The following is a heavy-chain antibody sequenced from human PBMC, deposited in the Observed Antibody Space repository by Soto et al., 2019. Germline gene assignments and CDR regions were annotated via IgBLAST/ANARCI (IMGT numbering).Heavy chain of an antibody. V-gene: IGHV4-31*03. D-gene: IGHD2-15*01. CDR2: IYYSGST. Sequence: SEPLSLTCTVSGGSISSGGYYWSWIRQHPGKGLEWIGYIYYSGSTYYNPSLKSRVTISVDTSKNQFSLKLSSVTAADTAGYYCARYPGYFSGGSCGSPNWLDPWGQGALVTVS. CDR3: ARYPGYFSGGSCGSPNWLDP. CDR1: GGSISSGGYY. J-gene: IGHJ5*02.